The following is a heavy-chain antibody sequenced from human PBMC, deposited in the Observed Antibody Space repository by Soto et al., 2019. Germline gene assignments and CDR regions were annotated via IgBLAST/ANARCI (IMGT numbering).Heavy chain of an antibody. CDR2: IHHSGST. CDR1: GGSISSGNW. CDR3: ARDQGSHPGD. Sequence: QVQLQESGPGLVRPSGTVSLTCAVSGGSISSGNWWSLVRQPPGKGLEWIGEIHHSGSTNYNPSLKSRVTMSVVPSKNLFSLTLNSVTAADTAFYYCARDQGSHPGDWGQGTLVSVSS. V-gene: IGHV4-4*02. D-gene: IGHD6-13*01. J-gene: IGHJ4*02.